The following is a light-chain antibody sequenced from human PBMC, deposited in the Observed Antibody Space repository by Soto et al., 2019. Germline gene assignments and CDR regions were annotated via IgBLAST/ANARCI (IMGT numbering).Light chain of an antibody. V-gene: IGKV3-15*01. Sequence: EILLTQSPGPLSFSPGERASLSFRASQSIANSLAWYQQRPGQAPRLLIYDISNRAAGVPARFSGSGSETEFTLTIRSLQSEDFAVYFCQQYNNWPSFGQGTRLEIK. CDR1: QSIANS. J-gene: IGKJ5*01. CDR2: DIS. CDR3: QQYNNWPS.